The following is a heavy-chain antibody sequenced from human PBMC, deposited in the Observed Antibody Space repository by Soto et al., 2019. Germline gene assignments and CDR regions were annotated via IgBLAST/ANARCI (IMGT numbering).Heavy chain of an antibody. D-gene: IGHD1-7*01. V-gene: IGHV3-23*01. J-gene: IGHJ4*02. CDR1: GFTLGPYG. CDR2: FSGGSGTT. CDR3: AAATTWNFHFPY. Sequence: VQLLESGGGLVQPGGSLRLSCVVSGFTLGPYGVTWVRQVPGKGLEWVSGFSGGSGTTHYRDSVKGRFSISKDNSKNTLYLQMSSLRAEDTAVYYCAAATTWNFHFPYWGQGTQVTVSS.